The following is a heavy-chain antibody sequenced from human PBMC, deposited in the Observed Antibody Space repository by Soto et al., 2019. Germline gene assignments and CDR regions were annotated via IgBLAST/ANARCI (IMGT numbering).Heavy chain of an antibody. CDR2: MSYDGSNK. J-gene: IGHJ3*02. Sequence: GGSLRLSCAASGFTFSSYAMHWVRQAPGKGLEWVAVMSYDGSNKYYADSVKGRFTISRDNSKNTLYVQMNSLRAEDTAIYYCARKGPPRDAFDIWGQRTMVTVSS. CDR1: GFTFSSYA. CDR3: ARKGPPRDAFDI. V-gene: IGHV3-30-3*01.